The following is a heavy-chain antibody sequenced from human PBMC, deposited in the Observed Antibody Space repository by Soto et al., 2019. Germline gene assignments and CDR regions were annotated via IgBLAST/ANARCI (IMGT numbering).Heavy chain of an antibody. J-gene: IGHJ4*02. CDR3: ARDRTKRGYSYGYQFDY. V-gene: IGHV1-18*01. CDR2: ISAYNGNT. CDR1: GYTFTSYG. Sequence: QVQLVQSGAEVKKPGASVKVSCKASGYTFTSYGISWVRQAPGQGLEWMGWISAYNGNTNYAQKLQGRVTMTTDTSTSTAYMELRSLRSGDTAVYYCARDRTKRGYSYGYQFDYWGQGTLVTVSS. D-gene: IGHD5-18*01.